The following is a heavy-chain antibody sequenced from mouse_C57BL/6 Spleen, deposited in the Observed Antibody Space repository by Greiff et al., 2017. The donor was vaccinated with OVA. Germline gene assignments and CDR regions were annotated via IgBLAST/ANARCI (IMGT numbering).Heavy chain of an antibody. CDR2: IYPGDGDT. D-gene: IGHD1-1*01. Sequence: QVQLKQSGPELVKPGASVKISCKASGYAFSSSWMNWVKQRPGKGLEWIGRIYPGDGDTNYNGKFKGKATLTADKSSSTAYMQLSSLTSEDSAVYFCAHYYGSINYFDYWGQGTTLTVSS. V-gene: IGHV1-82*01. J-gene: IGHJ2*01. CDR3: AHYYGSINYFDY. CDR1: GYAFSSSW.